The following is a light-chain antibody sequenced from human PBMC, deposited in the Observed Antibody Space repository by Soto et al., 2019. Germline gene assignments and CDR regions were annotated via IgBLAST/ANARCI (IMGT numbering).Light chain of an antibody. CDR3: SSYTSSSTHWV. CDR1: SSDVGGYNY. Sequence: QSALTQPASVSGSPGQSITISCTGTSSDVGGYNYVSWYQQHPGKAPKFMIYEVSNRPSGVSNRFSGSKSGNTASLTISGLQDEDEADYYCSSYTSSSTHWVFGGGTKLTVL. V-gene: IGLV2-14*01. CDR2: EVS. J-gene: IGLJ3*02.